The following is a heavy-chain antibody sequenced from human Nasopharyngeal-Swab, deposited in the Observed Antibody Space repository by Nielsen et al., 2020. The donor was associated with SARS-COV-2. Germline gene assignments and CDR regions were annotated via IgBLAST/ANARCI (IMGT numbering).Heavy chain of an antibody. CDR3: AREDGLYSSDWYWGFDY. Sequence: ASVKVSCKASGYTFTANYLHWVRQAPGQGLEWMGRINPNSGGTNYAYKFQGRVTMTRDTSINTAYMELSRLRSDDTAVYYCAREDGLYSSDWYWGFDYWGQGTLVTVSS. V-gene: IGHV1-2*06. CDR2: INPNSGGT. CDR1: GYTFTANY. D-gene: IGHD6-19*01. J-gene: IGHJ4*02.